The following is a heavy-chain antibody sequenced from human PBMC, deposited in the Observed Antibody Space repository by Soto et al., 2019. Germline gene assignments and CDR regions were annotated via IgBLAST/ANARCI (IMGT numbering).Heavy chain of an antibody. V-gene: IGHV1-69*13. CDR1: GGTFSSYA. D-gene: IGHD2-15*01. CDR2: IIPIFGTA. CDR3: ASXPTQIVVVVADTPHCYYGIDV. J-gene: IGHJ6*02. Sequence: SVKVSCKASGGTFSSYAISWVRQAPGQGLEWMGGIIPIFGTANYAQKFQGRVTITADESTSTAYMELSSLRSEDTAVYYCASXPTQIVVVVADTPHCYYGIDVWGQGTTVTVSS.